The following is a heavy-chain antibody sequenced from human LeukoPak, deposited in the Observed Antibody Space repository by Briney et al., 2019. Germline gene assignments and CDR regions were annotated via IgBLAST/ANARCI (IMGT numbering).Heavy chain of an antibody. CDR3: ARDRGDYGDLDAFDI. CDR2: IWYDGSNK. D-gene: IGHD4-17*01. V-gene: IGHV3-33*08. J-gene: IGHJ3*02. CDR1: GFTFSSYW. Sequence: GGSLRLSCAASGFTFSSYWMSWVRQAPGKGLEWVAVIWYDGSNKYYADSVKGRFTISRDNSKNTLYLQMNSLRAEDTAVYYCARDRGDYGDLDAFDIWGQGTMVTVSS.